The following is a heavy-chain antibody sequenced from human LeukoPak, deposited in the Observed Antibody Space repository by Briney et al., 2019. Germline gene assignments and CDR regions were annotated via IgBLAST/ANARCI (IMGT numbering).Heavy chain of an antibody. J-gene: IGHJ4*02. D-gene: IGHD3-10*01. CDR2: ITSDGGST. V-gene: IGHV3-64*01. CDR3: ARGRPGSYDY. Sequence: PGGSLRLSCAASGFTFSSYAMHWVRQAPGKGLEYVSAITSDGGSTYYANSMKGRFTTSRDNSKNTLYLQMGSLRAEDMAVYYCARGRPGSYDYWGQGTLVTVSS. CDR1: GFTFSSYA.